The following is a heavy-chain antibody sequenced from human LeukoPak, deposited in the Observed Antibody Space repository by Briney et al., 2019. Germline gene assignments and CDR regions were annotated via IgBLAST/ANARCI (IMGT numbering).Heavy chain of an antibody. J-gene: IGHJ4*02. Sequence: SSETLSLTCAVFGGSISTNNWWSWVRQPPGKGLEWIGEIYHTGSTNYSPSLRSRVTMSIDKSNNQFSLNLNSVTAAHTAVYYCAKSGDYLWDYWGQGTLVTVSS. D-gene: IGHD3-16*01. V-gene: IGHV4-4*02. CDR1: GGSISTNNW. CDR3: AKSGDYLWDY. CDR2: IYHTGST.